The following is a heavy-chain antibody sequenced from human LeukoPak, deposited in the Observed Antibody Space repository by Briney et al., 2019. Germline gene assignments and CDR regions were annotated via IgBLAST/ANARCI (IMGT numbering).Heavy chain of an antibody. CDR3: ARDFGTPYYYYMDV. V-gene: IGHV4-61*02. CDR1: GGSISSGSYY. D-gene: IGHD3-16*01. Sequence: SETLSLTCTVSGGSISSGSYYWSWIRQPAGKGLEWIGRIYTSGSTNYNPSLKSRVTISVDTSKNQFSLKLSSVTAADTAVYYCARDFGTPYYYYMDVWGKGTTVTISS. J-gene: IGHJ6*03. CDR2: IYTSGST.